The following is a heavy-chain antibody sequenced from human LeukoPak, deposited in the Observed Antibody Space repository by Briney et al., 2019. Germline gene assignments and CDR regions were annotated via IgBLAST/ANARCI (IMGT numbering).Heavy chain of an antibody. V-gene: IGHV4-34*01. J-gene: IGHJ5*02. Sequence: SETLSLTCAVYGGSFSGYYWSWIRQPPGKGREWIGEINHSGSTNYNPSLKSRVTISVDTSKNQFSLKLSSVTAADTAVYYCARGGRYSYGFDPWGQGTLVTVSS. D-gene: IGHD5-18*01. CDR2: INHSGST. CDR3: ARGGRYSYGFDP. CDR1: GGSFSGYY.